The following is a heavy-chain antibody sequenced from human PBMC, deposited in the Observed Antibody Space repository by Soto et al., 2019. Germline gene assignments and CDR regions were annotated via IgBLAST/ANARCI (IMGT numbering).Heavy chain of an antibody. CDR2: VNNDGNNT. V-gene: IGHV3-74*01. D-gene: IGHD3-10*01. Sequence: PGRSLRLFCGASGVPFSGYWMHWVRPAPGKGLVWVSRVNNDGNNTNYADSVKGRFTISRDNAKNTLYLQMNSLRAEDTAVYYCARVSRGSSVNFDCWGQGTLVT. J-gene: IGHJ4*02. CDR1: GVPFSGYW. CDR3: ARVSRGSSVNFDC.